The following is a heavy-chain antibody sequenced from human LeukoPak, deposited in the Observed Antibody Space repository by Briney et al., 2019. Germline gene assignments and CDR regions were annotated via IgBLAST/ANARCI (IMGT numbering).Heavy chain of an antibody. CDR3: GREDRIVLGNDAFDI. CDR2: ISSDGRTI. CDR1: GFTFSSFG. D-gene: IGHD2-8*01. Sequence: GGSLRLSCAASGFTFSSFGMNWVRQAPGKGLVWVSRISSDGRTISYADSVKGRFTISRDSAKNTLSLQMNSLRGEDTAVYYCGREDRIVLGNDAFDIWGQGTMVTVSS. V-gene: IGHV3-74*01. J-gene: IGHJ3*02.